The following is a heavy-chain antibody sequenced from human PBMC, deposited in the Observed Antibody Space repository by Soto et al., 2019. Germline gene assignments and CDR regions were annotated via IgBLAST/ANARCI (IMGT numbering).Heavy chain of an antibody. V-gene: IGHV3-23*01. D-gene: IGHD3-10*02. J-gene: IGHJ4*02. CDR2: VTGSGDRT. CDR3: AKDPRETYGRGYIDS. Sequence: WGSLRLSCAASGFTFNNYAMSWVRQAPGKGLEWVSSVTGSGDRTFYADSVKGRFTISRDNSKNTLSLQMNSLRAEDTAVYYCAKDPRETYGRGYIDSWGQGTLVTVSS. CDR1: GFTFNNYA.